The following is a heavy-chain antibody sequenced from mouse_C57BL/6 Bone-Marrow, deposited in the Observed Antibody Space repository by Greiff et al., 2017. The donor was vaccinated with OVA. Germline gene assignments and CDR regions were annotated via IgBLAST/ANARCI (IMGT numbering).Heavy chain of an antibody. Sequence: QVQLQQPGAELVRPGSSVKLSCKASGYTFTSYWMDWVKQRPGQGLEWIGNIYPSDSETHYNQKFKDKATLTVDKSSSTAYMQLSSLTSEDSAVYYCARSDHFLSITTVDPYWGQGTLVTVSA. CDR3: ARSDHFLSITTVDPY. CDR1: GYTFTSYW. CDR2: IYPSDSET. V-gene: IGHV1-61*01. D-gene: IGHD1-1*01. J-gene: IGHJ3*01.